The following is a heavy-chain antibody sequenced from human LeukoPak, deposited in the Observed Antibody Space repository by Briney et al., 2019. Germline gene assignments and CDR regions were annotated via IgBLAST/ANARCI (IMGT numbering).Heavy chain of an antibody. CDR2: IWHDGSNK. D-gene: IGHD6-19*01. V-gene: IGHV3-33*01. CDR1: GFTFCCYA. J-gene: IGHJ6*02. CDR3: ARERVTGTSYYYYYGMDV. Sequence: GGPLRLSCAAWGFTFCCYAMHCARQASGKGLEWVADIWHDGSNKYYAACVKGRFNVSRDNSKNTLYLQINSLRAEDTAVYYCARERVTGTSYYYYYGMDVWGQGTTVTVSS.